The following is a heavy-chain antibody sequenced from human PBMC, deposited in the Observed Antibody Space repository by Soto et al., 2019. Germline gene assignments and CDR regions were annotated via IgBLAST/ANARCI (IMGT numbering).Heavy chain of an antibody. Sequence: SETLSLACTVSGGSISSYYWSWIRQPPGKGLEWIGYIYYSGSTNYNPSLQSRVTISVDTSKNQFSLKLSSVTAADTAVYYCERDIMGTNYYYYGMEVWGQGTTVTVSS. CDR3: ERDIMGTNYYYYGMEV. CDR1: GGSISSYY. CDR2: IYYSGST. J-gene: IGHJ6*02. D-gene: IGHD2-8*01. V-gene: IGHV4-59*01.